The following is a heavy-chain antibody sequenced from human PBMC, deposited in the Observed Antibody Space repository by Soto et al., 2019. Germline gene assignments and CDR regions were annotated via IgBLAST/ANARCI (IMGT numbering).Heavy chain of an antibody. J-gene: IGHJ4*02. V-gene: IGHV4-30-4*01. D-gene: IGHD1-26*01. CDR2: IYYSGNT. Sequence: SETLSLTWTVSGDSISSGEYYWSWIRQPPGKGLEWIGCIYYSGNTYYNPSLKSRFSISVDTSKNQFSLKLSSVTAADTAVYYCARGLISGSHYSGGWYYFDSWGQGTQVTVS. CDR1: GDSISSGEYY. CDR3: ARGLISGSHYSGGWYYFDS.